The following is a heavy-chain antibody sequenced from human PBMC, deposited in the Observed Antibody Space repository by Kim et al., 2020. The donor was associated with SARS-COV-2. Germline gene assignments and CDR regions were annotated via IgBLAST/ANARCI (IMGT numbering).Heavy chain of an antibody. CDR3: ARAPLYCSSTSCSTGIDS. Sequence: KGRFTISRDNAKNTQYLQMNSLRAEDTAVYYCARAPLYCSSTSCSTGIDSWGQGTLVTVSS. D-gene: IGHD2-2*01. J-gene: IGHJ4*02. V-gene: IGHV3-74*01.